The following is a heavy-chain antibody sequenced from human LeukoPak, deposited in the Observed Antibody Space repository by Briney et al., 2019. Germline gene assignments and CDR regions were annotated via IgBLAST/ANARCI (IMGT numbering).Heavy chain of an antibody. V-gene: IGHV4-59*08. CDR3: ARRTGDRAFDI. CDR1: GGSISSYY. Sequence: SETLSLTCTVSGGSISSYYWSWIRQPPGKGLEWIGYIYYSGSTNYNPSLKSRVTISVDTSKNQFSLKLSSVTAADTAVYYCARRTGDRAFDIWGQGTMVTVSS. CDR2: IYYSGST. J-gene: IGHJ3*02. D-gene: IGHD7-27*01.